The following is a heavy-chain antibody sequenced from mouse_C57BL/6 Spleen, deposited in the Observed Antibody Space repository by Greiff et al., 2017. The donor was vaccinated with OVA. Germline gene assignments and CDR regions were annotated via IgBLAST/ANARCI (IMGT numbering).Heavy chain of an antibody. D-gene: IGHD2-4*01. CDR3: ARSRDDYDGGFAY. CDR2: INPSSGYT. CDR1: GYTFTSYW. Sequence: QVQLKESGAELAKPGASVKLSCKASGYTFTSYWMHWVKQRPGQGLEWIGYINPSSGYTKYNQKFKDKATLTADKSSSTAYMQLSSLTYEDSAVYYCARSRDDYDGGFAYWGQGTLVTVSA. V-gene: IGHV1-7*01. J-gene: IGHJ3*01.